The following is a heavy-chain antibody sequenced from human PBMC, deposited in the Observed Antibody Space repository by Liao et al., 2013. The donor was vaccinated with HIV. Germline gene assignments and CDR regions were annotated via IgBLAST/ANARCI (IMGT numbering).Heavy chain of an antibody. D-gene: IGHD5-18*01. CDR1: GGSISSYY. Sequence: QVQLQESGPGLVKPSETLSLTCTVSGGSISSYYWSWIRQPPGKGLEWIGYIYYSGSTNYNPSLKSRVTISVDTSKNQFSLKLSSVTAADTAVYYCARGRVDTAMVRRWFDPWGQGTLVTVSS. CDR3: ARGRVDTAMVRRWFDP. CDR2: IYYSGST. V-gene: IGHV4-59*01. J-gene: IGHJ5*02.